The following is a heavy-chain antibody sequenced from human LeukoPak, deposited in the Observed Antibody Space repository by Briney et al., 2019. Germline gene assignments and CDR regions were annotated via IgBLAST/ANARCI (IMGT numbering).Heavy chain of an antibody. CDR2: IYYSGST. J-gene: IGHJ2*01. Sequence: PSQTLSLTCTVSGGSISSGDYYWRWIRQPPGKGLEWIGYIYYSGSTYYNPSLKSRVTISVDTSKNQFSLKLSSVTAADTAMYYCARWLQPYWYFDLWGRGTLVTVSS. CDR1: GGSISSGDYY. CDR3: ARWLQPYWYFDL. V-gene: IGHV4-30-4*01. D-gene: IGHD5-24*01.